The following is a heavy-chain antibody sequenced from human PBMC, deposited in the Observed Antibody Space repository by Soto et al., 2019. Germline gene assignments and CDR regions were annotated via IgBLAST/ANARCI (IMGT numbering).Heavy chain of an antibody. J-gene: IGHJ4*02. D-gene: IGHD1-20*01. CDR1: GFTVSHYY. CDR2: IYSGDST. V-gene: IGHV3-66*01. Sequence: PGGSLRLSCATSGFTVSHYYMTWVRQAPGKGLESVSVIYSGDSTYYADSVKGRFTISRDNAKNSLYLQMNSLRAEDTAVCYCARGPGITDWGQGTLVTVSS. CDR3: ARGPGITD.